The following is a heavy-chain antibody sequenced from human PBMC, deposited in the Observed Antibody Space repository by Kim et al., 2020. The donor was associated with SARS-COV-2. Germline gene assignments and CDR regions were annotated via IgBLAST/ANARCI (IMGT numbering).Heavy chain of an antibody. D-gene: IGHD3-22*01. Sequence: YADSVKGRFTISRDNSKNTLYLQMNSLRAEDTAVYYCAKMIGQSFDAFDIWGQGTMVTVSS. J-gene: IGHJ3*02. V-gene: IGHV3-53*01. CDR3: AKMIGQSFDAFDI.